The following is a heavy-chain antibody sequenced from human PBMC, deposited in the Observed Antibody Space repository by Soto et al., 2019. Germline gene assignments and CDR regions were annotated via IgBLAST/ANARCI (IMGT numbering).Heavy chain of an antibody. V-gene: IGHV4-39*01. Sequence: QLQLQESGPGLVKPSETLSLTCTVSGGSISSSSYYWGWIRQPPGKGLEWIGSIYYSGSTYYNPSLKSRVTISVDTSKNQFSLKLSSVTAAATAVYYCASQASPYYYYGMDVWGQGTTVTVSS. CDR3: ASQASPYYYYGMDV. CDR1: GGSISSSSYY. CDR2: IYYSGST. J-gene: IGHJ6*02.